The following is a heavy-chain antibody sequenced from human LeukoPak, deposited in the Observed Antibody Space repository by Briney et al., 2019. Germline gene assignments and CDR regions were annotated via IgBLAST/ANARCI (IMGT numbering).Heavy chain of an antibody. CDR2: ISAYNGNI. CDR3: ARDTSSSWEAFDY. CDR1: GYTFTSYG. J-gene: IGHJ4*02. Sequence: ASVKVSCKASGYTFTSYGISWGRQAPEQRLEWMEWISAYNGNINYAQKLQGRVTMTTDTSTSTAYMELRSLRSDDTAVYYCARDTSSSWEAFDYWGQGTLVTVSS. V-gene: IGHV1-18*01. D-gene: IGHD6-13*01.